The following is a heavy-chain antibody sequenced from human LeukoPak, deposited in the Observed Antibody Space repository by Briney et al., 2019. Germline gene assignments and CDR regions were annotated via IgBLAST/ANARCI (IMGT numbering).Heavy chain of an antibody. CDR1: GFTFSSYS. Sequence: GGSLRLSCAASGFTFSSYSMNRVRQAPGKGLEWVSYISSSSSTIYYADSVKGRFTISRDNAKNSLYLQMNSLRAEDTAVYYCAPGEPTDYWGQGTLLTVSS. CDR2: ISSSSSTI. J-gene: IGHJ4*02. V-gene: IGHV3-48*01. CDR3: APGEPTDY. D-gene: IGHD1-26*01.